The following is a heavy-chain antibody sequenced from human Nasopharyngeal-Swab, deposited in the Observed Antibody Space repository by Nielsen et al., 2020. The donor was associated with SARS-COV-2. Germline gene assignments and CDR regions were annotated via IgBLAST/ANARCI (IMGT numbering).Heavy chain of an antibody. D-gene: IGHD1-26*01. V-gene: IGHV3-30*02. Sequence: GESLKISCAASGFTFSDYGMHWVRQAPGKGLQWVAFISYDGTDKYYADSVKGRFAISRDNSKNTVYLQMNSLRAEDMALYYCARDPERSYNHFYYMDVWGKGTTVTISS. CDR1: GFTFSDYG. J-gene: IGHJ6*03. CDR2: ISYDGTDK. CDR3: ARDPERSYNHFYYMDV.